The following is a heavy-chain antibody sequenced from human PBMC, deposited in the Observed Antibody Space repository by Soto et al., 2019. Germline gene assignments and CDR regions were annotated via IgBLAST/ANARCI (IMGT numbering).Heavy chain of an antibody. J-gene: IGHJ4*02. CDR2: IFPGDSDT. D-gene: IGHD3-16*01. Sequence: GESLKISCRAIGYTFTNYWIGWVRQTPGKGLEWMGIIFPGDSDTRYNPSFEGQVTVSADESISTSYLQWNTLKASDTAMYYCVRPNFGALTHFDFWGQGTLVTVSS. CDR3: VRPNFGALTHFDF. V-gene: IGHV5-51*01. CDR1: GYTFTNYW.